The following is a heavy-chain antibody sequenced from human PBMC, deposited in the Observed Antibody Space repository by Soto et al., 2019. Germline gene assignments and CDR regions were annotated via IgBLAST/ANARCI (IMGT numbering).Heavy chain of an antibody. V-gene: IGHV3-23*01. Sequence: GGSLRLSCAASGFTFSSYAMSWVRQAPGKGLEWVSAISGSGGSTSYADSVKGRFTISRDNSKNTLYLQMNSLRAEDTAVYYCANYCSGGSCYSGTTNYYYGMDVWGQGTTVTAP. CDR2: ISGSGGST. CDR3: ANYCSGGSCYSGTTNYYYGMDV. J-gene: IGHJ6*02. CDR1: GFTFSSYA. D-gene: IGHD2-15*01.